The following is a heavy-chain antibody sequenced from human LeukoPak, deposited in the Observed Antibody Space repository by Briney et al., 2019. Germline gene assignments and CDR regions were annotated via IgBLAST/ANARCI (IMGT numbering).Heavy chain of an antibody. CDR2: INKDGSEI. V-gene: IGHV3-7*01. CDR1: GFTFSNYW. CDR3: ARDKVAY. Sequence: GGSLRLSCAASGFTFSNYWMSWVRQAPGKGLEWVAHINKDGSEIYYVDSVKGRFTISRDNAKNSLSLQMNSLRVEDTAVYYGARDKVAYWGQGILVTVSS. J-gene: IGHJ4*02.